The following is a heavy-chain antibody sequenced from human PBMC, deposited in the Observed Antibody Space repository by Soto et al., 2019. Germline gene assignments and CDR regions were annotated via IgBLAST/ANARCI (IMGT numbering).Heavy chain of an antibody. D-gene: IGHD6-13*01. CDR3: AKDLAAAGTLVTISMDV. V-gene: IGHV3-9*01. CDR1: GFTFDDYA. J-gene: IGHJ6*03. Sequence: EVQLVESGGGLVQTGRSLRLSCAASGFTFDDYAMHWVRQAPGKGLEWVSGISWNSGSIGYADSVKGRFTISRDNVKNSMYLQMNSLSSEDTALYYCAKDLAAAGTLVTISMDVWGKVTTVTVSS. CDR2: ISWNSGSI.